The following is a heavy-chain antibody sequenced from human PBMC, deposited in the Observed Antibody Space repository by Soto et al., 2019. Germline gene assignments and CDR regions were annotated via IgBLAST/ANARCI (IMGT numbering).Heavy chain of an antibody. CDR2: IYNTGNT. Sequence: HVQLHQSGPRLVKPSQTLSLECSVIGGSVNTGDNYWSWVRHSPGRGLEWIGYIYNTGNTFYNPALENRVTMSVDASKNQFSLTLTSVTAADTAVYFCAREPLDGMDVWGQGTNVTVSS. CDR1: GGSVNTGDNY. J-gene: IGHJ6*02. V-gene: IGHV4-30-4*01. CDR3: AREPLDGMDV.